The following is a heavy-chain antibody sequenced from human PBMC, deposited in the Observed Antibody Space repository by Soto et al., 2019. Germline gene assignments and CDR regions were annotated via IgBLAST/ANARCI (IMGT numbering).Heavy chain of an antibody. Sequence: PGGSLRLSCAASGFTFSSYAMSWVRQAPGKGLEWVSFISDSGGSTNYADFVKGRFTISRDNSKNTLYLQMNSLRAEDTAVYYCAKICCSSTSCYYYYGLDVWGQGTTVTVSS. D-gene: IGHD2-2*01. CDR2: ISDSGGST. CDR1: GFTFSSYA. CDR3: AKICCSSTSCYYYYGLDV. V-gene: IGHV3-23*01. J-gene: IGHJ6*02.